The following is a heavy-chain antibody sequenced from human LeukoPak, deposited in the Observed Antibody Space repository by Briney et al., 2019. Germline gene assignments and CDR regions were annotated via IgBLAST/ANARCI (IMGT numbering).Heavy chain of an antibody. CDR1: GFTFSSYS. D-gene: IGHD5-24*01. Sequence: GGSLRLSCAASGFTFSSYSMNWVRQAPGKGLEWVSYISSSSSTIYYADSVKGRFTISRDNSKNTLYLQMNSLRAEDTAVYYCARDSGDGYNRGAFDIWGQGTMVTVSS. CDR2: ISSSSSTI. V-gene: IGHV3-48*01. CDR3: ARDSGDGYNRGAFDI. J-gene: IGHJ3*02.